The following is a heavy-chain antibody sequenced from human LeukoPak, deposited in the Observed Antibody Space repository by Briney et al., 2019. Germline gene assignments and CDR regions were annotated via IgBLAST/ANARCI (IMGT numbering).Heavy chain of an antibody. V-gene: IGHV3-9*01. CDR1: GFTFDDYS. CDR2: ISWNSGSI. CDR3: AKVDGFSY. J-gene: IGHJ4*02. D-gene: IGHD5-24*01. Sequence: GGSLRLSCAASGFTFDDYSMHWVRQAPGKGLEWVSGISWNSGSIDYADSVKGRFTISRDNAKNSLYLQMNSLRAEDTALYYCAKVDGFSYWGQGTLVTVSS.